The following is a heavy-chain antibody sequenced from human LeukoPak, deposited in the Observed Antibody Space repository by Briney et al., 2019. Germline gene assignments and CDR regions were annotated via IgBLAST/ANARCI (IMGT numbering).Heavy chain of an antibody. CDR3: ATTNDGGGYQWGDFFDF. J-gene: IGHJ4*02. D-gene: IGHD3-22*01. Sequence: GASVKVSCKASGGTSNSHAISWVRQAPGQGLEWMGRIIPNLGTTNRAQNFQDRVTLTADKSTNTAYMELTSLTSDDTAVYYCATTNDGGGYQWGDFFDFWGRGTLVTVSS. CDR1: GGTSNSHA. CDR2: IIPNLGTT. V-gene: IGHV1-69*04.